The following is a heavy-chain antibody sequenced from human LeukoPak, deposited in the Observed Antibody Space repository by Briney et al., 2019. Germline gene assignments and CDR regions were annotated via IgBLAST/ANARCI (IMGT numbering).Heavy chain of an antibody. D-gene: IGHD6-6*01. CDR3: ASWTSSSSNY. V-gene: IGHV3-21*01. CDR2: ISSSSSYI. Sequence: GGSLRLSCAASGFTFSSYWMSWVRQAPGKGLEWVSSISSSSSYIYYADSVKGRFTISRDNAKNSLSLQMNSLRAEDTAVYYCASWTSSSSNYWGQGTLVTVSS. J-gene: IGHJ4*02. CDR1: GFTFSSYW.